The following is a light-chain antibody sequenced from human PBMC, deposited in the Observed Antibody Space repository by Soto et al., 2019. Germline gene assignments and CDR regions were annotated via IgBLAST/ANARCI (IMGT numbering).Light chain of an antibody. CDR1: QSVSSSY. V-gene: IGKV3-20*01. J-gene: IGKJ5*01. CDR2: DIS. CDR3: QQYGSSEII. Sequence: EIVLTQSPGTLSFSPGERATLSCRASQSVSSSYLAWYQQKPGQAPRLLIYDISSRATGIPDRFSGSVSGTDFTLTITRLEPEDFAVFYCQQYGSSEIIFGQGTRLEI.